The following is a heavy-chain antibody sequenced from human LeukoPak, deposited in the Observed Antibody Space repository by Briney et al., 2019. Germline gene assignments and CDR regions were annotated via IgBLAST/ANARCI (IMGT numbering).Heavy chain of an antibody. CDR1: GSTFSSYS. CDR3: ARSYCSGGSCYEIDY. CDR2: ISSSSSYI. J-gene: IGHJ4*02. V-gene: IGHV3-21*01. Sequence: GGSLRLSCAASGSTFSSYSMNWVRQAPGKGLEWVSSISSSSSYIYYADSVEGRFTISRDNAKNSLYLQMNSLRAEDTAVYYCARSYCSGGSCYEIDYWGQGTLVTVFS. D-gene: IGHD2-15*01.